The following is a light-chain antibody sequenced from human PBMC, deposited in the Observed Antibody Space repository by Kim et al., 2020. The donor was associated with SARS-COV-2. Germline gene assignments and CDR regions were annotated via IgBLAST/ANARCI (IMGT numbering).Light chain of an antibody. V-gene: IGLV2-8*01. J-gene: IGLJ1*01. CDR2: EVS. CDR3: SSYAGSNNYV. Sequence: GQSVTISCTGTSRDVGGYNYVSWYQQHPGKAPKLIIYEVSKRPSGVPDRFSGSKSGNTASLTVSGLQAEDEADYYCSSYAGSNNYVFGTGTKVTVL. CDR1: SRDVGGYNY.